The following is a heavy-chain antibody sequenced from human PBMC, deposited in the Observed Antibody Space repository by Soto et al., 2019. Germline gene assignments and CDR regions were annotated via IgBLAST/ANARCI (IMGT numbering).Heavy chain of an antibody. CDR1: GGTSSSYT. V-gene: IGHV1-69*04. Sequence: SVKVSCTASGGTSSSYTISWVRQAPGQGLEWMGRIIPILGIANYAQKFQGRVTITADKSTSTAYMELSSLRSEDTAVYYCARDGGYYYDSSGYHPAPYYGMDVWGQGTTVTVSS. D-gene: IGHD3-22*01. CDR2: IIPILGIA. CDR3: ARDGGYYYDSSGYHPAPYYGMDV. J-gene: IGHJ6*02.